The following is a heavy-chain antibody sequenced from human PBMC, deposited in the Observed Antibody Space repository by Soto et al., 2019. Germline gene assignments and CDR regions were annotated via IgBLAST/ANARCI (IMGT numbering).Heavy chain of an antibody. Sequence: AGGSPGTSCAAPWFTLRSYWVHWGRQAPGKGLVWVSRINSDGSSTFYADSVKGRFTISRDNAKNTLYLQMNSPRAEDTAVYYCASSLLTPFDYWGQGTLVTVSS. D-gene: IGHD7-27*01. CDR1: WFTLRSYW. CDR3: ASSLLTPFDY. J-gene: IGHJ4*02. CDR2: INSDGSST. V-gene: IGHV3-74*01.